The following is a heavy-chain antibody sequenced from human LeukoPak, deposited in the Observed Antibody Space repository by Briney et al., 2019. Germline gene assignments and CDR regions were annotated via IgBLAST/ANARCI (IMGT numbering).Heavy chain of an antibody. CDR3: ARPIGYSSGWYEGAFDI. V-gene: IGHV1-69*04. Sequence: SVKVSCKASGGTFSSYAISWVRQAPGQGLEWMGRIIPILGIANYAQKFQGRVTITADKSTSTAYMELSSLRSEDTAVYYCARPIGYSSGWYEGAFDIWGQGTMVTVSS. CDR1: GGTFSSYA. D-gene: IGHD6-19*01. J-gene: IGHJ3*02. CDR2: IIPILGIA.